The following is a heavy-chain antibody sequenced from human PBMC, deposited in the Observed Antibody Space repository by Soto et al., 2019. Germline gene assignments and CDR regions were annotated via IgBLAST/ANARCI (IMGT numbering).Heavy chain of an antibody. CDR3: ARQEGVYCTNGVCYSHDY. CDR1: GYSFTSYW. Sequence: EVQLVQSGAEVKKPGESLKISCKGSGYSFTSYWIGWVRQMPGKGLEWMGIIYPGDSDTRYSPSFQGQVTISADKSISTAYLQWSSLKASDTAMYYCARQEGVYCTNGVCYSHDYWGQGTLVTVSS. CDR2: IYPGDSDT. J-gene: IGHJ4*02. V-gene: IGHV5-51*01. D-gene: IGHD2-8*01.